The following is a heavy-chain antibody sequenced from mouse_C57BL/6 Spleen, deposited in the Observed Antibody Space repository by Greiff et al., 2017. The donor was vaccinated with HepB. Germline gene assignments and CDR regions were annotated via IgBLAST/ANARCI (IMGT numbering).Heavy chain of an antibody. CDR3: ARDRGDGYYLYFDY. D-gene: IGHD2-3*01. J-gene: IGHJ2*01. CDR1: GFTFSSYA. CDR2: ISDGGSYT. Sequence: EVQLKESGGGLVKPGGSLKLSCAASGFTFSSYAMSWVRQTPEKRLEWVATISDGGSYTYYPDNVKGRFTISRDNAKNNLYLQMSHLKSEDTAMYYCARDRGDGYYLYFDYWGQGTTLTVSS. V-gene: IGHV5-4*01.